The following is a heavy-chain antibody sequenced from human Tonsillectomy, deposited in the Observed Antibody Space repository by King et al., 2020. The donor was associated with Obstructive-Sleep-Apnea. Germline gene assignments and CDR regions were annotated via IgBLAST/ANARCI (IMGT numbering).Heavy chain of an antibody. Sequence: TLKESGPALVKPTQTLTLTCTFSGFSLNTSGMCVSWIRQPPGKALEWLARIDWNDDKYYTTSLKTRLTISKDTSKNQVVLTMTNMDPVDTATYYFARIRQDSNSGWYYFDCGGQGTLVTASS. J-gene: IGHJ4*02. D-gene: IGHD6-19*01. CDR2: IDWNDDK. CDR3: ARIRQDSNSGWYYFDC. CDR1: GFSLNTSGMC. V-gene: IGHV2-70*11.